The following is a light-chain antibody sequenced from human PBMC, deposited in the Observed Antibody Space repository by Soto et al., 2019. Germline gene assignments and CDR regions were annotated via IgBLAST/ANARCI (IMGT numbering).Light chain of an antibody. J-gene: IGLJ3*02. Sequence: QSVLTQPPSASGTPGQRVIISCSGGSSNIASNYGYWYRHLPGTAPKLLIYRSYQRPSGVPDRFSGSKSGSSAALAISGLRSEDGADYYCAGWDDSLSGWVFGGGTKLTVL. CDR1: SSNIASNY. V-gene: IGLV1-47*01. CDR3: AGWDDSLSGWV. CDR2: RSY.